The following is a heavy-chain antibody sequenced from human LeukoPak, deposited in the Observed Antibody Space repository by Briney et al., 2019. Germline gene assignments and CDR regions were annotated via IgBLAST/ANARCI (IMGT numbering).Heavy chain of an antibody. CDR2: INSGGST. V-gene: IGHV3-53*01. CDR3: ASSRTTTVTTYDY. Sequence: GGSLRLSCAASGFTVSSNYMSWVRQAPGKGLQWVSVINSGGSTDYADSVKGRFTISRDNSKNTLYLQMNSLRAEDTAVYYCASSRTTTVTTYDYWGQGTLVTVSS. J-gene: IGHJ4*02. D-gene: IGHD4-17*01. CDR1: GFTVSSNY.